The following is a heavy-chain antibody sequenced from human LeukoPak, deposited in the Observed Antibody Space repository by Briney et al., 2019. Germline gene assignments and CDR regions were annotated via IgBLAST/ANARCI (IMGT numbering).Heavy chain of an antibody. D-gene: IGHD3-16*02. CDR2: IYYSGST. CDR3: ASLLSYDYVWGSYRANWFDP. Sequence: PSETLSLTCTVSGGSISSGGYYWSWIRQHPGKGLEWIGYIYYSGSTYYNPSLKSRVTISVDTSKNQFSLKLSSVTAADTAVYYCASLLSYDYVWGSYRANWFDPWGQGTLVTVSS. CDR1: GGSISSGGYY. V-gene: IGHV4-31*03. J-gene: IGHJ5*02.